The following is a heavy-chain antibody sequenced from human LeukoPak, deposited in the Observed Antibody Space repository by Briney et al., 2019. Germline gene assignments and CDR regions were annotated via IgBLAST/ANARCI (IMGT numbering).Heavy chain of an antibody. CDR2: ISYDGSNK. CDR3: AKGRGFDVYCRAGSCSTFDP. V-gene: IGHV3-30*01. J-gene: IGHJ5*02. Sequence: GGSLRLSCAASGFTFSDYALHGVRQAPGKGLGWVAVISYDGSNKYYADFVKGRFTLSRDNSKNTLYLEMNSLRAEDTAVYYCAKGRGFDVYCRAGSCSTFDPWGQGTLVTVSS. CDR1: GFTFSDYA. D-gene: IGHD2-15*01.